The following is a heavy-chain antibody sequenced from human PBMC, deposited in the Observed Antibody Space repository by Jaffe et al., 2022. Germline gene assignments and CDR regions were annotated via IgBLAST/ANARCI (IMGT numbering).Heavy chain of an antibody. CDR2: TYYRSKWYN. J-gene: IGHJ5*02. D-gene: IGHD2-15*01. V-gene: IGHV6-1*01. CDR1: GDSVSSNSAA. CDR3: ARGVVVVAATASYNWFDP. Sequence: QVQLQQSGPGLVKPSQTLSLTCAISGDSVSSNSAAWNWIRQSPSRGLEWLGRTYYRSKWYNDYAVSVKSRITINPDTSKNQFSLQLNSVTPEDTAVYYCARGVVVVAATASYNWFDPWGQGTLVTVSS.